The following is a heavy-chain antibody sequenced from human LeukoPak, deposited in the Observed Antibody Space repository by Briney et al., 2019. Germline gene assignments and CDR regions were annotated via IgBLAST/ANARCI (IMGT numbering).Heavy chain of an antibody. Sequence: SETLSLTCTVSGASISSYYWSWIRQPPGKGLEWIGYISYIGSTNYNPSLKSRVTISVDTSKNQFSLKLSSVTAADTAVYYCARAVGVGRGTYFDLWGRGTLVTVSS. J-gene: IGHJ2*01. D-gene: IGHD1-1*01. CDR3: ARAVGVGRGTYFDL. CDR1: GASISSYY. CDR2: ISYIGST. V-gene: IGHV4-59*08.